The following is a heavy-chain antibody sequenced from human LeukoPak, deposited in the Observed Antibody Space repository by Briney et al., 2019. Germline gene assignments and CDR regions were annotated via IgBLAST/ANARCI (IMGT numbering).Heavy chain of an antibody. D-gene: IGHD4/OR15-4a*01. CDR3: ARGLVLLFDY. Sequence: PSETLSLTCTVSGGSISSSSYYWGWIRQPPGKGLEWIGSIYYSGSTYYNPSLKSRVTISVDTSKNQFSLKLSSVTAADTAVYYCARGLVLLFDYWGQGTLVTVSS. J-gene: IGHJ4*02. CDR2: IYYSGST. CDR1: GGSISSSSYY. V-gene: IGHV4-39*01.